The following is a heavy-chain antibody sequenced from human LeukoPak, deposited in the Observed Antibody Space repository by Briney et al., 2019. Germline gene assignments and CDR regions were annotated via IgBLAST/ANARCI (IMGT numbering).Heavy chain of an antibody. CDR3: ANHFDGSASELWYFDL. CDR2: ISSNTSYT. D-gene: IGHD3-22*01. Sequence: GGSLRLSCAASGFTFSDYYMSWIRQAPGKGLEWVSYISSNTSYTNYADSVKGRFTISRDNAKNSLYLQMNSLRAEDTAVYYCANHFDGSASELWYFDLWGRGTLVTVSS. CDR1: GFTFSDYY. V-gene: IGHV3-11*03. J-gene: IGHJ2*01.